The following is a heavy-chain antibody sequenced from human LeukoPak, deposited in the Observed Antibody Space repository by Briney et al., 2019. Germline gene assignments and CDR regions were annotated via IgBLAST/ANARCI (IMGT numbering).Heavy chain of an antibody. D-gene: IGHD5-24*01. CDR2: ISYDGSNK. J-gene: IGHJ4*02. CDR3: AKPRDGYNYYPFDY. CDR1: GFIFSSYG. Sequence: GGSLRLSCAASGFIFSSYGMHWVRQAPGEGLEWVAVISYDGSNKYYADSVKGRFTISRDNSKNTLYLQINSLRAEDTAVYYCAKPRDGYNYYPFDYWGQGTLVTVSS. V-gene: IGHV3-30*18.